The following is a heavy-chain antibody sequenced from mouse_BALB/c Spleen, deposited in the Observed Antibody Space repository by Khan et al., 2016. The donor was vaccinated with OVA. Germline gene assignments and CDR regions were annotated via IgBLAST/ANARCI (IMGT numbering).Heavy chain of an antibody. V-gene: IGHV1S81*02. D-gene: IGHD1-1*01. CDR3: ARIKKIVATYFDY. CDR2: TTHTNGST. CDR1: GSTFTSYW. Sequence: QVQLQQPGAALVKAGASVKMSCKASGSTFTSYWMHWVKQRLGQGLEWFAETTHTNGSTYFNEKFKSKATLTVDKSSSPASRLLSGPTLEDALVYYSARIKKIVATYFDYWGQGTTLTVSS. J-gene: IGHJ2*01.